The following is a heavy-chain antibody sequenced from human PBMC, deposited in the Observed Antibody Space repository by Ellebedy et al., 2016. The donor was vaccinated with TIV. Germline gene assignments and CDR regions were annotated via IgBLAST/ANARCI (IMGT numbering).Heavy chain of an antibody. J-gene: IGHJ6*02. CDR2: ISSSSSYI. V-gene: IGHV3-21*01. Sequence: GESLKISCAASGFTFSTYHMDWVRQAPGKGLEWVSSISSSSSYIYYAESVKGRFTISRDNAKNSLYLQMSSLRAEDTAVYYCPRHIVVVPAARRPYYYSGLDVWGQGTTVTVSS. CDR3: PRHIVVVPAARRPYYYSGLDV. CDR1: GFTFSTYH. D-gene: IGHD2-2*01.